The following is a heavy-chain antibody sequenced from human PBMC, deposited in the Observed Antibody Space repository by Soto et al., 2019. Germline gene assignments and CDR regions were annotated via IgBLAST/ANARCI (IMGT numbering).Heavy chain of an antibody. CDR3: ARHARGAGLYYYGSGVVNWFDL. D-gene: IGHD3-10*01. J-gene: IGHJ5*02. V-gene: IGHV4-59*08. CDR1: GGSISSYY. Sequence: PSETLSLTCTVSGGSISSYYWSWIRQPPGKGLEWIGYIYYSGSTNYNPSLKSRVTISVDTSKNQFSLKLSSVTAADTAVYYCARHARGAGLYYYGSGVVNWFDLWGQGTLVTVSS. CDR2: IYYSGST.